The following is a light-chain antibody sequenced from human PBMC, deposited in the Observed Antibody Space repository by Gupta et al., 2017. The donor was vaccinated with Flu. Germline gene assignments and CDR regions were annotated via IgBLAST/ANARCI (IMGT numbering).Light chain of an antibody. J-gene: IGLJ2*01. V-gene: IGLV2-8*01. Sequence: GQSVTSSCTGTSSDVGGYNYVSWYQQHPGKAPKLIIYEVNTRPSGVPDRFSGSKSGNTASLTVSGLLAEDEADYYCCSYGGSKFFGGGTKLTVL. CDR3: CSYGGSKF. CDR1: SSDVGGYNY. CDR2: EVN.